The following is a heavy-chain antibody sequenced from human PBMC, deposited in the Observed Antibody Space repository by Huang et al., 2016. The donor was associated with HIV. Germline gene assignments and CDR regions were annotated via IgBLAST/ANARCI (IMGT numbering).Heavy chain of an antibody. CDR3: SRGPSTPATEL. CDR2: ISSKCNT. CDR1: GDAVDSSYSY. J-gene: IGHJ3*01. V-gene: IGHV4-39*02. Sequence: QVQLQESGQGLVKPSDTLSLTCIVSGDAVDSSYSYWGWVRQPPGKGREWMGSISSKCNTYYNKYHKSRITISVDTSKTHFSLNLKTVTAADTAVYYCSRGPSTPATELWGQGTMVTVSS. D-gene: IGHD1-1*01.